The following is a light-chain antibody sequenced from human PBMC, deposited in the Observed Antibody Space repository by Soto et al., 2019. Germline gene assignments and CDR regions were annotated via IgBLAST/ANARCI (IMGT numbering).Light chain of an antibody. CDR3: TSYTSSSTYV. J-gene: IGLJ1*01. CDR2: EVS. Sequence: QSVLTQPASVSGSPGQSITISCTGTSSDVGGYNYVSWYQQHPGKAPKLMIYEVSNRPSGVSNRFSGSKSGNTASLTISGLQAEEEADYHCTSYTSSSTYVFGPRTKVTVL. CDR1: SSDVGGYNY. V-gene: IGLV2-14*01.